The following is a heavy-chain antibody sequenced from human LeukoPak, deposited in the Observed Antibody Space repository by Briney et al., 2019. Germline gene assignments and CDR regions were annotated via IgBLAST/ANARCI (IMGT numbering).Heavy chain of an antibody. CDR3: ARGEQWLVGFCNY. Sequence: GGSLRLSCAASGFTFSSYWMHWVRQAPGKGLEWVAVISYDGSNKYYADSVKGRFTISRDNSKNTLYLQMNSLRAEDTAVYYCARGEQWLVGFCNYWGQGTLVTVSS. J-gene: IGHJ4*02. CDR2: ISYDGSNK. V-gene: IGHV3-30*03. CDR1: GFTFSSYW. D-gene: IGHD6-19*01.